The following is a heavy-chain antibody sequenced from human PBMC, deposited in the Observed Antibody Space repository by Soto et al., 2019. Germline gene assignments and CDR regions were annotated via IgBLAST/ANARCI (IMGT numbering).Heavy chain of an antibody. J-gene: IGHJ6*02. CDR1: GFTFSSYD. CDR3: ARGGSLGFYYYYGMDV. CDR2: IGTAGDT. V-gene: IGHV3-13*01. D-gene: IGHD3-16*01. Sequence: GGSLRLSCAASGFTFSSYDMHWVRQATGKGLEWVSAIGTAGDTYYPGSVKGRFTISRENVKNSLYLQMNSLRAGDTAVYYCARGGSLGFYYYYGMDVWGQGTTVTVSS.